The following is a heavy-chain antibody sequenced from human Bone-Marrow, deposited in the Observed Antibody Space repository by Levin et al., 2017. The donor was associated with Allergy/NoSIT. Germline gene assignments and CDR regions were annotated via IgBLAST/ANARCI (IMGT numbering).Heavy chain of an antibody. Sequence: PSETLSLTCSVSGVSISRSYWIWIRQPPGKGLEWIGYIHYSGNTNYNPSLKSRVTISVDTSKNHFSLKLTSVTAADTALYYCARETYYYHSGGSTYSYYGMDVWGQGTTVTVSS. CDR1: GVSISRSY. D-gene: IGHD3-22*01. V-gene: IGHV4-59*01. CDR2: IHYSGNT. CDR3: ARETYYYHSGGSTYSYYGMDV. J-gene: IGHJ6*02.